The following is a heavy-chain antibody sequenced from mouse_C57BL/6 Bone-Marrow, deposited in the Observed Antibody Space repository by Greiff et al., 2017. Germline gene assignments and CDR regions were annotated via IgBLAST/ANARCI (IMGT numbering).Heavy chain of an antibody. Sequence: VQLQQSGPELVKPGASVKISCKASGYTFTDYYINWVKQRPGQGLEWIGWIFPGSGSTYYNEKFKGKATLTVDKSSSTAYMLLSSLTSEDSAVYFCARSITTAERGYVDVWGTGTTVTVSS. CDR2: IFPGSGST. CDR3: ARSITTAERGYVDV. CDR1: GYTFTDYY. V-gene: IGHV1-75*01. J-gene: IGHJ1*03. D-gene: IGHD1-2*01.